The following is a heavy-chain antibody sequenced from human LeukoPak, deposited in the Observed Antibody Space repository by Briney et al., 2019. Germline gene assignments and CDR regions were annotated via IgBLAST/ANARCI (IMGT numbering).Heavy chain of an antibody. CDR1: GFTFSSYW. J-gene: IGHJ4*02. V-gene: IGHV3-7*01. CDR3: ARDPFDS. CDR2: IKQDGSEK. Sequence: PGGSLRLSCVASGFTFSSYWMSWFRQAPGKGLEWVANIKQDGSEKYYVDSVKGRFTISRDNAKNSLYLQMNSLRAEDTAVFYCARDPFDSWGQGTLVTVSS.